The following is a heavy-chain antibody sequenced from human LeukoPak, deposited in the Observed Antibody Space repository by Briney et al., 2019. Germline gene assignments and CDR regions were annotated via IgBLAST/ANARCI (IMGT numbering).Heavy chain of an antibody. D-gene: IGHD3-16*01. V-gene: IGHV5-51*01. Sequence: GESLKISCQGSGYNFRSSWVAWVRQTPGKGVEWMGIIFPADSSTRYSPPFQGQVTISADKSISTAYLHWSSLKASDSALYYCASRNSASYWYFDIWGRGTRVTVSS. J-gene: IGHJ2*01. CDR3: ASRNSASYWYFDI. CDR2: IFPADSST. CDR1: GYNFRSSW.